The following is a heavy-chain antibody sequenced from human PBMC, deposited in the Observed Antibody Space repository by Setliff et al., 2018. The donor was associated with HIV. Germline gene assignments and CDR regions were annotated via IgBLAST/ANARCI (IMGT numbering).Heavy chain of an antibody. CDR3: ARGRRVVPAADSNFFDP. J-gene: IGHJ5*02. Sequence: SVKVSCKASGGTSISYAINWVRQAPGQGLEWMGGIIPIFGTTNYAQKFQGRVTITADESTSTAYMELSSLRSEDTAVYYCARGRRVVPAADSNFFDPWGQGTLVTVSS. CDR1: GGTSISYA. V-gene: IGHV1-69*13. CDR2: IIPIFGTT. D-gene: IGHD2-2*01.